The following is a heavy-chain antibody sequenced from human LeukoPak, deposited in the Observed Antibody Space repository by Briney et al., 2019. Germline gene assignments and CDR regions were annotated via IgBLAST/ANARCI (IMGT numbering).Heavy chain of an antibody. J-gene: IGHJ6*02. CDR3: ARVAEPGTYYYYYGMDV. Sequence: GASVKVSCKASEGTFSSYTISWVRQAPGQGLEWMGRIIPILGIANYAQKFQGRVTITADKSTSTAYVELSSLRSEDTAVYYCARVAEPGTYYYYYGMDVWGQGTTVTVSS. V-gene: IGHV1-69*02. D-gene: IGHD1-1*01. CDR1: EGTFSSYT. CDR2: IIPILGIA.